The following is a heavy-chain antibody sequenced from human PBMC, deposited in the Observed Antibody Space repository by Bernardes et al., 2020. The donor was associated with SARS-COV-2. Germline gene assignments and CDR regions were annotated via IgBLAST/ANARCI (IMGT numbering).Heavy chain of an antibody. J-gene: IGHJ4*02. D-gene: IGHD5-12*01. CDR3: VRLHGYLFDY. CDR1: ADSMRGFW. CDR2: TSYSGGT. V-gene: IGHV4-59*01. Sequence: SETLSLTCTVSADSMRGFWWSWIRQPPGQGLEWVGYTSYSGGTNYNPSLQSRVTISIDTSKNQFSLRVSSVTTADTAVYYCVRLHGYLFDYWGQGTLVTVSS.